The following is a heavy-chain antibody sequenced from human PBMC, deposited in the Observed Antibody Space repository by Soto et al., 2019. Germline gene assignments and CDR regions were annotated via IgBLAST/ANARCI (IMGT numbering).Heavy chain of an antibody. CDR2: IVVGSGNT. CDR3: AAYSGSYPIDY. Sequence: GASVKVSCKAIGYSFTSHYMHWVRQARGQRLEWIGWIVVGSGNTNYAQKFQERVTITRDMSTSTAYMELSSLRSEDTAVYYCAAYSGSYPIDYWGQGTLVTVSS. CDR1: GYSFTSHY. V-gene: IGHV1-58*02. J-gene: IGHJ4*02. D-gene: IGHD1-26*01.